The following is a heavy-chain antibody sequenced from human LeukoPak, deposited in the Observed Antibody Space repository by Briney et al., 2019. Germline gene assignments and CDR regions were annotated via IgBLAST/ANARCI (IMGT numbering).Heavy chain of an antibody. V-gene: IGHV3-21*01. CDR2: ISGSSSYI. D-gene: IGHD3-9*01. J-gene: IGHJ4*02. CDR1: GFTFSDYA. CDR3: ARDPLVFDY. Sequence: GGSLRLSCVVSGFTFSDYALSWVRQAPGKGLEWVSAISGSSSYIYYADSVKGRFTISRDNAKNSLYLQMNSLRAEDTAVYYCARDPLVFDYWGQGTLVTVSS.